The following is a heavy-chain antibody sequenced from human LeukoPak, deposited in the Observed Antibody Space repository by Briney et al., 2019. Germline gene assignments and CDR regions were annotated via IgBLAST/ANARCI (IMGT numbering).Heavy chain of an antibody. J-gene: IGHJ3*02. CDR2: IYPGDSDT. Sequence: NRGESLKISCKGSGYSFNNYWIGWVRQMPGKGLEWMGIIYPGDSDTKYSPSFQGQVTISADKSISTAYLQWSSLKASDTAMYYCARRAVVPAAEGAFDIWGQGTMVTVSS. D-gene: IGHD2-2*01. CDR1: GYSFNNYW. CDR3: ARRAVVPAAEGAFDI. V-gene: IGHV5-51*01.